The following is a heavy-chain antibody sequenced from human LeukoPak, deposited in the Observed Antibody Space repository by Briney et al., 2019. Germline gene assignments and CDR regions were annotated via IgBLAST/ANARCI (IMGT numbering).Heavy chain of an antibody. CDR2: ISSSGSTI. J-gene: IGHJ3*02. D-gene: IGHD5-18*01. CDR3: ARQNATAVAFDAFDI. V-gene: IGHV3-48*03. Sequence: PGGSLRLSCAASGFTFSSYEMNWVRQAPGKGLEWVSYISSSGSTIYYADSVKGRFTISRDNAKNSLYLQMNSLRAEDTAVYYCARQNATAVAFDAFDIWGQGTMVTVSS. CDR1: GFTFSSYE.